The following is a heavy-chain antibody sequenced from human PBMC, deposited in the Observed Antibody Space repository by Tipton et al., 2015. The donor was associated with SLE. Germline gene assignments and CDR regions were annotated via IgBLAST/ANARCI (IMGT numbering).Heavy chain of an antibody. V-gene: IGHV4-38-2*01. Sequence: TLSLTCAVSNFSLSRGYFWGWIRQPPGKGLEWIGNTYHDGTTNYNPSLKSRVTISVDTSKNHFSLRLNSVTVADTAVYYCSRHAVGLATRGNWLYFDYWGRGTLVTVSS. CDR1: NFSLSRGYF. CDR3: SRHAVGLATRGNWLYFDY. D-gene: IGHD3-16*01. CDR2: TYHDGTT. J-gene: IGHJ4*02.